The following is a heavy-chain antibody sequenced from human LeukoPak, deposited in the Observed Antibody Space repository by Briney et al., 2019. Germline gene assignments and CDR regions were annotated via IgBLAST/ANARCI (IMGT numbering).Heavy chain of an antibody. Sequence: ASVKVSCKASGYTFTSYYMHWVRQAPGQGLEWMGIINPSGGSTNYAQKFQGRVTITTDESTSTAYMELSSLRSEDTAVYYCAFRIRGYSYGYNYWGQGTLVTVSS. D-gene: IGHD5-18*01. CDR1: GYTFTSYY. CDR2: INPSGGST. CDR3: AFRIRGYSYGYNY. J-gene: IGHJ4*02. V-gene: IGHV1-46*01.